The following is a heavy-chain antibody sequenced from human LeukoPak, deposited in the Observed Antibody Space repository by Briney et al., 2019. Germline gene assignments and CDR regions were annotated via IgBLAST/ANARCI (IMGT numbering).Heavy chain of an antibody. V-gene: IGHV4-4*07. D-gene: IGHD2-2*02. J-gene: IGHJ4*02. CDR2: IYTSGST. CDR1: GGSICSYY. Sequence: PSETLSLTCTVSGGSICSYYWSWIRQPAGKGLEWIGRIYTSGSTNYNPSLKSRVTMSVDTSKNQFSLKLSSVTAADTAVYYCARTRIGYCSSTSCYTTNFDYWGQGTLVTVSS. CDR3: ARTRIGYCSSTSCYTTNFDY.